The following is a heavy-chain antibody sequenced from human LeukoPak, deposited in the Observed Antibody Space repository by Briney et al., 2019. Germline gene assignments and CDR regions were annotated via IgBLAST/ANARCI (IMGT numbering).Heavy chain of an antibody. J-gene: IGHJ4*02. V-gene: IGHV3-7*01. D-gene: IGHD6-13*01. Sequence: GGSLRLSCAASGFTFSSYWMSWVRQAPGKGLEWVANIKQDGSEKYYVDSVKGRFTISRDNAKNSLYLQMNSLRAEDTAVYYCARDVVAAAGPYFDYWGQGTLVTVSS. CDR1: GFTFSSYW. CDR3: ARDVVAAAGPYFDY. CDR2: IKQDGSEK.